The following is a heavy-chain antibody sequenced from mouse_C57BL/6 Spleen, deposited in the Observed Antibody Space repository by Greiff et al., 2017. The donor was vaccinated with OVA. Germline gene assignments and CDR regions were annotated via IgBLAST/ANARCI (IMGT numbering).Heavy chain of an antibody. D-gene: IGHD1-1*01. V-gene: IGHV2-2*01. J-gene: IGHJ3*01. CDR3: ARNDYGSFWFAY. CDR1: GFSLTSYG. Sequence: VQLQQSGPGLVQPSQSLSITCTVSGFSLTSYGVHWVRQSPGKGLEWLGVIWSGGSTDYTAAFISRLSISKDNSKSQVFFKMTSLQADDAAIYYCARNDYGSFWFAYWGQGTLVTVSA. CDR2: IWSGGST.